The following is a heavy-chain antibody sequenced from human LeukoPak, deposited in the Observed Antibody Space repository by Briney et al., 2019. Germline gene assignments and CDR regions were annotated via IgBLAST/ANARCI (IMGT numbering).Heavy chain of an antibody. V-gene: IGHV3-30*02. J-gene: IGHJ6*03. CDR2: IRYDGSNK. CDR1: GFTFSSYG. Sequence: GGSLRLSCAASGFTFSSYGMHWVRQAPGKGLEWVAFIRYDGSNKYYADSVKGRFTISRDNSKNTLYLQMNSLRAEDTAVYYCARPLLPGYYYYMDVWGKGTTVTVSS. CDR3: ARPLLPGYYYYMDV.